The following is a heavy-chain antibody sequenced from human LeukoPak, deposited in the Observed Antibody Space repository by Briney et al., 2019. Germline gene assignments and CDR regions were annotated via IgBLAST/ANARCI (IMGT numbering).Heavy chain of an antibody. CDR1: GFTFSSYA. D-gene: IGHD6-6*01. V-gene: IGHV3-23*01. CDR3: ASPLPYSSSSGVFDY. J-gene: IGHJ4*02. Sequence: GGSLRLSCAASGFTFSSYAMSWVRQAPGKGLEWVSAISGSGGSTYYADSVKGRFTISRDNSKNTLYLQMNSPRAEDTAVYYCASPLPYSSSSGVFDYWGQGTLVTVSS. CDR2: ISGSGGST.